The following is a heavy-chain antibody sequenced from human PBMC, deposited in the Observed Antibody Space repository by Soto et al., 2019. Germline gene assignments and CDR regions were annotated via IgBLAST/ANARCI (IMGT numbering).Heavy chain of an antibody. CDR3: AREERQLDLWFGESETAADAFDI. V-gene: IGHV3-30-3*01. D-gene: IGHD3-10*01. J-gene: IGHJ3*02. CDR2: ISYDGSNK. Sequence: GGSLRLSCAASGFTFSSYAMHWVRQAPGKGLEWVAVISYDGSNKYYADSGKGRFTISRDNSKNTLYLQMNSLRAEDTAVYYCAREERQLDLWFGESETAADAFDIWGQGTMVTVSS. CDR1: GFTFSSYA.